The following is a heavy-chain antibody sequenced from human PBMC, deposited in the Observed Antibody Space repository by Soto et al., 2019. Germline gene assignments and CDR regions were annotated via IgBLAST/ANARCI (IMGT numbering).Heavy chain of an antibody. V-gene: IGHV1-18*01. CDR3: ARENSYFDY. CDR1: GYTFRNFG. Sequence: QIQLLQSGAEVKKPGASVKVTCKASGYTFRNFGISWVRQAPGQGLEWMGWISAYNANANYAQTFQGRHTMTADTSTSTAYMELRSLRSDDTAVYYCARENSYFDYWGQGTLVTVSS. J-gene: IGHJ4*02. CDR2: ISAYNANA.